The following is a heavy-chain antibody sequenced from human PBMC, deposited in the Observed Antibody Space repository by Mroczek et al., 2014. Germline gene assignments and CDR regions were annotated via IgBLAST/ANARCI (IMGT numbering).Heavy chain of an antibody. V-gene: IGHV3-30-3*01. CDR3: ARHGEIVGATTEDNFDY. CDR2: ISYDGSNK. J-gene: IGHJ4*02. D-gene: IGHD1-26*01. CDR1: GFTFSSYA. Sequence: QVQLQESGGGVVQPGRSLRLSCAASGFTFSSYAMHWVRQAPGKGLEWVAVISYDGSNKYYADSVKGRFTISRDNSKNTLYLQMNSLRAEDTAVYYCARHGEIVGATTEDNFDYWGQGTLVTVSS.